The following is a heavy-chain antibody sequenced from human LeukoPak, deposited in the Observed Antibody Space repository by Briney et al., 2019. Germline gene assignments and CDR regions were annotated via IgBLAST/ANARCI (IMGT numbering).Heavy chain of an antibody. J-gene: IGHJ5*02. V-gene: IGHV3-23*01. Sequence: GGSLRLSCAASGFTFSTYAMNWVRQAPGKGLEWVSAINDGGVSPYYAGSVKGRFNISRDNSKNTLYLQMNSLRAEDTAVYYCAKGRREQLVENWFDPWGQGTLVTVSS. CDR2: INDGGVSP. CDR1: GFTFSTYA. D-gene: IGHD6-13*01. CDR3: AKGRREQLVENWFDP.